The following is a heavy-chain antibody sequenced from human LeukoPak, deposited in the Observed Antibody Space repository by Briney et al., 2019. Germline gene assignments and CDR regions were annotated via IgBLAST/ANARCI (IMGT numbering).Heavy chain of an antibody. D-gene: IGHD6-25*01. CDR3: ARRSAAKDAFDI. V-gene: IGHV3-21*01. CDR1: GFTFSSYS. Sequence: EGSLRLSCAASGFTFSSYSMNWVRQAPGKGLEWVSSISSSSSYIYYADSVKGRFTISRDNAKNTLYLQMNSLRAEDTAVYYCARRSAAKDAFDIWGQGTMVTVSS. CDR2: ISSSSSYI. J-gene: IGHJ3*02.